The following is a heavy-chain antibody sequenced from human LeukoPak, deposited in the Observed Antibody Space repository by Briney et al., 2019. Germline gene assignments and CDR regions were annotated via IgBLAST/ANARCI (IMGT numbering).Heavy chain of an antibody. CDR2: IYPRDGST. CDR1: GYTFTSNY. V-gene: IGHV1-46*01. J-gene: IGHJ4*02. Sequence: ASVKVSCKASGYTFTSNYIHWVRQAPGQGLEWMGMIYPRDGSTSYAQKFQGRVTVSRDTSTSTVHMELSGLRSEDTAVYYCARDQEGFDYWGQGTLVTVSS. CDR3: ARDQEGFDY.